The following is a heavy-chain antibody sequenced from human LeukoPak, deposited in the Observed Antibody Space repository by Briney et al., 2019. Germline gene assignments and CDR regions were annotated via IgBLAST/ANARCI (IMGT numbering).Heavy chain of an antibody. J-gene: IGHJ2*01. CDR3: ARQYSDILTGYHRGELYWYFDL. CDR2: VYTSGNT. CDR1: GGSGSISSGSYF. D-gene: IGHD3-9*01. V-gene: IGHV4-61*02. Sequence: SETLSLTCTVSGGSGSISSGSYFWTWIRQPAGKGLEWIGRVYTSGNTNYNPSLKSRVTISVDTSKNQFSLKLSSVTAADTAVYYCARQYSDILTGYHRGELYWYFDLWGRGTLVTVSS.